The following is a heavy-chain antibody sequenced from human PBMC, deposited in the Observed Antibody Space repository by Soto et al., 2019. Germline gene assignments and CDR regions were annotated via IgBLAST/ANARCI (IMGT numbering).Heavy chain of an antibody. CDR3: ARVVYYDSSGYQY. V-gene: IGHV3-21*01. D-gene: IGHD3-22*01. CDR1: GFTFSSYN. J-gene: IGHJ4*02. Sequence: EVQLVESGGGLVKPGGSLRLSCAASGFTFSSYNMNWVRQAPGKGLEGVSSISGSSSYIYYADSVKGRFTISRENAKNSLYLQMNSLRAEDTAVYYCARVVYYDSSGYQYWGQGTLVTVSS. CDR2: ISGSSSYI.